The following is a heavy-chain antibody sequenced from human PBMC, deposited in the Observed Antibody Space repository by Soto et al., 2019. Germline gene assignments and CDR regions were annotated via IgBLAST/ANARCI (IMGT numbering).Heavy chain of an antibody. D-gene: IGHD5-12*01. CDR3: ATGLRSVYGPFDS. Sequence: EVQLLESGGGLVQPGGSLRLSCAASGFMFSSYAMTWVRQAPGKGLEWVSALSGGGDSTYYAPSVRGRFAISSDNSKNTLYLQMNSLRAEDTAVYYCATGLRSVYGPFDSWGQGTLVTVSS. J-gene: IGHJ4*02. V-gene: IGHV3-23*01. CDR2: LSGGGDST. CDR1: GFMFSSYA.